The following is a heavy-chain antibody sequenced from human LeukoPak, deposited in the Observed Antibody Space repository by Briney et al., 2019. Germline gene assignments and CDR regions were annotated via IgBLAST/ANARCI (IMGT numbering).Heavy chain of an antibody. CDR3: ARGNYCSGGSCYSARYYFDY. V-gene: IGHV3-7*01. Sequence: GGSLRLSCAASGFTFSSYWMSWVRQAPGKGLEWVANIKQDGSEKYYVDSVKGRFTISRDNAKNSLYLQMNSLRAEDTAVYYCARGNYCSGGSCYSARYYFDYWGQGTLVTVSS. CDR2: IKQDGSEK. CDR1: GFTFSSYW. J-gene: IGHJ4*02. D-gene: IGHD2-15*01.